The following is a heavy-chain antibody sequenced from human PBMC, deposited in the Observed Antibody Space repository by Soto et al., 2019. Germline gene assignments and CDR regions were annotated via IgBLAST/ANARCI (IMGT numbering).Heavy chain of an antibody. D-gene: IGHD6-19*01. CDR2: ISYDGSNK. J-gene: IGHJ4*02. V-gene: IGHV3-30*18. Sequence: QVQLVESGGGVVQPGRSLRLSCAASGFTFSSYGMHWVRQAPGKGLEWVAVISYDGSNKYYADSVKGRFTISRDNSKNTLYLQMNSLRAEDTAVYYCAKSSEQWLVREPADYWGQGTLVTVSS. CDR3: AKSSEQWLVREPADY. CDR1: GFTFSSYG.